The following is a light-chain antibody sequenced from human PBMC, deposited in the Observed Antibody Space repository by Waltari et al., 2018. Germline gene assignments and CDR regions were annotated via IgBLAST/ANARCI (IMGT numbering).Light chain of an antibody. J-gene: IGKJ2*01. CDR3: QLYGSSPMYT. CDR2: GAS. CDR1: QSVSSSY. Sequence: EIVLTQSPGTLSLSPGEGATLSCRASQSVSSSYLAWYQQKPGQAPSLLIYGASSRATGIPDRFSGSGSGTDFTLTISRLEPEDFAVYYCQLYGSSPMYTFGQGTKLEIK. V-gene: IGKV3-20*01.